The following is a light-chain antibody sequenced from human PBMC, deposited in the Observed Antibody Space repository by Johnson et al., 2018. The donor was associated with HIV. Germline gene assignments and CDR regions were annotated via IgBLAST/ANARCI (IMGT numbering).Light chain of an antibody. CDR1: SSNFGNYY. CDR3: GTWHSRLSSYV. V-gene: IGLV1-51*01. Sequence: QSVLTQPPSVSAAPGQKVTISCSGSSSNFGNYYVSWYQQLPGTAPKLLIYDNNKRPSGIPDRFSGSKSGTSATLGITALPPGDAADYYCGTWHSRLSSYVFGTGTKVTVL. CDR2: DNN. J-gene: IGLJ1*01.